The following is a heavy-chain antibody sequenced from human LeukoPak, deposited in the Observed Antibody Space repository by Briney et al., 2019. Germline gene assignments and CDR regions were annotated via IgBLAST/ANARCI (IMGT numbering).Heavy chain of an antibody. D-gene: IGHD1-26*01. CDR1: GFSFNEYA. CDR3: ASHGSGRKYFPPLDY. V-gene: IGHV3-33*08. CDR2: IWRDGSNK. J-gene: IGHJ4*02. Sequence: GGSLRLSCAAAGFSFNEYAMHWVRQAPGKGLEWVAVIWRDGSNKYYADSVKGRFTVSRDNPKNTLNLQLDSLRVEDTAVYYCASHGSGRKYFPPLDYWGQGTLVTVSS.